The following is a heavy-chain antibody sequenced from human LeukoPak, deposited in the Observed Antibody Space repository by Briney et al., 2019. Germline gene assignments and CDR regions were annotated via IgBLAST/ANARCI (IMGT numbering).Heavy chain of an antibody. CDR2: ISGSGGTT. J-gene: IGHJ4*02. CDR3: AIIRRYCTNGVCESY. V-gene: IGHV3-23*01. D-gene: IGHD2-8*01. CDR1: GFTFSDYA. Sequence: GGSLRLSCAASGFTFSDYAMSWVRQAPGKGLEWVSTISGSGGTTYHADSVKGRFTISRDNSKNTLYLQMSSLRAEDTAVYYCAIIRRYCTNGVCESYWGQGTLVTVSS.